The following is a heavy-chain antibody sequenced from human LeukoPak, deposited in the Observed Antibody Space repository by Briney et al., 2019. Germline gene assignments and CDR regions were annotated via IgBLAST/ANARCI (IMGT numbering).Heavy chain of an antibody. J-gene: IGHJ5*02. V-gene: IGHV1-8*03. CDR1: GYTFTSYD. D-gene: IGHD6-13*01. Sequence: ASVKVSCKASGYTFTSYDINWVRQATGQGLEWMGWMNPNSGNTGYAQKFQGRVTITRNTSISTAYMELSSLRSEDTAVYYCAGSGKAGTWVGNWFDPWGQGTLVTVSS. CDR3: AGSGKAGTWVGNWFDP. CDR2: MNPNSGNT.